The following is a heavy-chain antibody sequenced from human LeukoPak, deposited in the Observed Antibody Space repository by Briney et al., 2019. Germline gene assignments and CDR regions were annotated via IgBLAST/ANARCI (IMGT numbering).Heavy chain of an antibody. J-gene: IGHJ3*02. Sequence: GGSLRLSCAASGFTFSSYSMDWVSHAPGKGLEWVSSISSSSSYIYYADSVKGRFTISRDNAKNSLYLQMNSLRAEDTAVYYCARPDEQQLVRDAFDIWGQGTMVTVSS. D-gene: IGHD6-13*01. CDR3: ARPDEQQLVRDAFDI. V-gene: IGHV3-21*01. CDR2: ISSSSSYI. CDR1: GFTFSSYS.